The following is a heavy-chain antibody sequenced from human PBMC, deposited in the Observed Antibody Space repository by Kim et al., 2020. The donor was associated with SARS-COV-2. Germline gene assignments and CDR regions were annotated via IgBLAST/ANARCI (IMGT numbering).Heavy chain of an antibody. D-gene: IGHD3-22*01. Sequence: NPPPKRRVTISVDTSKNQFSLKLSSVTAADTAVYYCARRNYYDSSGYYFPWGQGTLVTVSS. J-gene: IGHJ5*02. V-gene: IGHV4-61*07. CDR3: ARRNYYDSSGYYFP.